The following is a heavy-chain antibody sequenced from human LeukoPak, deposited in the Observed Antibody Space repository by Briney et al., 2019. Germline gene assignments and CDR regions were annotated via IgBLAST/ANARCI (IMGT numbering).Heavy chain of an antibody. CDR3: ASRSGTYYRD. J-gene: IGHJ4*02. CDR2: INHSGST. CDR1: GGSFSGYY. Sequence: KPSETLSLTCAVYGGSFSGYYWSWIRQPPGKGLEWIGEINHSGSTNYNPSLKSRVTISVDTSKNQFSLKLSSVTAADTAVYYCASRSGTYYRDWGQGTLVTVSS. V-gene: IGHV4-34*01. D-gene: IGHD1-26*01.